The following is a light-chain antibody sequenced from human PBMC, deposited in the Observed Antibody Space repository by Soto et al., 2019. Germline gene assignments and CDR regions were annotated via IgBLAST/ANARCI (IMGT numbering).Light chain of an antibody. CDR1: SSVVGGYNY. J-gene: IGLJ2*01. V-gene: IGLV2-11*01. Sequence: QSVLTQPRSVSGSPGQSVTISCTGTSSVVGGYNYVSWYQQHPGKAPKLMIYDVSKRPSGVPDRFSGSKSGNTASLTISGLQAEAEADYYCCSYAGSYDVVFGGGTKVTV. CDR2: DVS. CDR3: CSYAGSYDVV.